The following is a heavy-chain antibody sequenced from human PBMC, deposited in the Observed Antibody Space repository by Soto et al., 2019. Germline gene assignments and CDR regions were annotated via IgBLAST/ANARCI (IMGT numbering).Heavy chain of an antibody. CDR1: GFTCSSYA. CDR2: ITSNGGNT. J-gene: IGHJ6*02. Sequence: GGSLRLSFAASGFTCSSYAMHWVRQAPGKGLEYVSVITSNGGNTDYASSVKGRFTISRDNSKNTLYLQMGSLRAEDMAVYYCARRIPFGYGMDVWGQGTTVTVSS. V-gene: IGHV3-64*01. D-gene: IGHD2-21*01. CDR3: ARRIPFGYGMDV.